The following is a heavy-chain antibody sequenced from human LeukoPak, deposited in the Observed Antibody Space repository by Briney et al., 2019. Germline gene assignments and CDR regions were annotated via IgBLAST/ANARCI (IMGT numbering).Heavy chain of an antibody. V-gene: IGHV1-69*05. CDR2: IIPIFGTA. J-gene: IGHJ3*02. CDR3: ARQSRILDAFDI. Sequence: ASVKVSCKASGGTFSSYAISWVRQAPGQGLEWMGGIIPIFGTANYAQKFQGRVTITTDESTSTAYMELSSLRSEDTAVYYCARQSRILDAFDIWGQGTMVTVSS. CDR1: GGTFSSYA.